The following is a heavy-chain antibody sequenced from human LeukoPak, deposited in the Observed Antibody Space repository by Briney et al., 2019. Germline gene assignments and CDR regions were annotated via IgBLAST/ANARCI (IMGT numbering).Heavy chain of an antibody. V-gene: IGHV4-31*03. D-gene: IGHD2-15*01. Sequence: PSETLSLTCTVSGGSISGSSYYWGWIRQPPGKGLEWIGYIYYSGSTYYNPSLKSRVTISVDTSKNQFSLKLSSVTAADTAVYYCARTPKPLGYCSGGSCHHYAFEIWGQGTMVTVSS. CDR3: ARTPKPLGYCSGGSCHHYAFEI. CDR1: GGSISGSSYY. J-gene: IGHJ3*02. CDR2: IYYSGST.